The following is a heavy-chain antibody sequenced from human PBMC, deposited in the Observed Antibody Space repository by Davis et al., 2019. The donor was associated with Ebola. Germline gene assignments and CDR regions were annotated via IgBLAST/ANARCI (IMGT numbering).Heavy chain of an antibody. CDR2: ISSSGSTI. CDR1: GFTFSDYY. D-gene: IGHD3-3*01. Sequence: GGSLRLSCAASGFTFSDYYMAWIRQAPGKGLEWVSYISSSGSTIYYADSVKGRFTISRDNAKNSLYLQMNSLRAEDTAVYYCARSPYYDFWSEFDYWGQGTLVTVSS. J-gene: IGHJ4*02. CDR3: ARSPYYDFWSEFDY. V-gene: IGHV3-11*01.